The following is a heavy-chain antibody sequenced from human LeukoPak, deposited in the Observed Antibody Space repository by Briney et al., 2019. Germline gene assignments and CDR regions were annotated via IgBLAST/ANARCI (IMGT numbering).Heavy chain of an antibody. CDR2: INPNSGGT. V-gene: IGHV1-2*02. CDR3: AREMVTAGYMDV. CDR1: GGTFSSYA. J-gene: IGHJ6*03. D-gene: IGHD2-15*01. Sequence: ASVKVSCKASGGTFSSYAISWVRQAPGQGLEWMGWINPNSGGTNYAQKFQGRVTMTRDTSISTAYMELSRLRSDDTAVYYCAREMVTAGYMDVWGKGTTVTVSS.